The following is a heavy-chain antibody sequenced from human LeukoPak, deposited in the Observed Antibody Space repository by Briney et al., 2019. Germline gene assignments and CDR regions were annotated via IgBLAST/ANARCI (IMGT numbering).Heavy chain of an antibody. V-gene: IGHV4-34*01. J-gene: IGHJ4*02. D-gene: IGHD5-18*01. CDR1: GGSFSGYY. Sequence: SETLSLTCAVYGGSFSGYYWSWIRQPPGKGLEWIGEINHSGSTNYNPSLKSRATISVDTSKNQFSLKLSSVTAADTAVYYCARGHGAGYSYGHGPINYWGQGTLVTVSS. CDR3: ARGHGAGYSYGHGPINY. CDR2: INHSGST.